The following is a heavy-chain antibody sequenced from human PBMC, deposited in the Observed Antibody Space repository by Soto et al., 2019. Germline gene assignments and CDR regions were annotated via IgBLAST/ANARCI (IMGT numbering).Heavy chain of an antibody. Sequence: GGSLRLSCAASGFTFSSYGMHWVRQAPGKGLEWVAVISYDGSNKYYADSVKGRFTISRDNSKNTLYLQMNSLRAEDTAVYYCAKDQNAVAAYYFDYWGQGTLVTVSS. CDR1: GFTFSSYG. CDR2: ISYDGSNK. D-gene: IGHD6-19*01. V-gene: IGHV3-30*18. CDR3: AKDQNAVAAYYFDY. J-gene: IGHJ4*02.